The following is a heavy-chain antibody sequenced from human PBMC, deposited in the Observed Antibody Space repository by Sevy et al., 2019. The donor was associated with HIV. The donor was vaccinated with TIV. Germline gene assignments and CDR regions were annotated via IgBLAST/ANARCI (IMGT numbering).Heavy chain of an antibody. CDR1: GLTFSSYS. V-gene: IGHV3-21*01. J-gene: IGHJ4*02. CDR2: ISSSSSYI. Sequence: GGSLRLSCAASGLTFSSYSMNWVRQAPGKGLEWVSSISSSSSYIYYADSVKGRFTISRDNAKNSLYLQMNSLRAEDTAVYYCARVPYYYDSKFDYWGQGTLVTVSS. CDR3: ARVPYYYDSKFDY. D-gene: IGHD3-22*01.